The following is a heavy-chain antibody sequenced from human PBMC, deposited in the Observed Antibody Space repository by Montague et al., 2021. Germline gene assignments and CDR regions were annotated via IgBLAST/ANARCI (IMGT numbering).Heavy chain of an antibody. D-gene: IGHD3-10*01. J-gene: IGHJ3*02. CDR2: IYYSGTT. CDR3: TRKGWFGDYGFDI. CDR1: GVSISSSNYQ. Sequence: SETLSLTCTVSGVSISSSNYQWGWIRQPPGKGPEWIGSIYYSGTTYYNPSLRSRVTISVDTSEYQFSLKLNPVTAADTAFYYRTRKGWFGDYGFDIWGQGTMVTVSS. V-gene: IGHV4-39*01.